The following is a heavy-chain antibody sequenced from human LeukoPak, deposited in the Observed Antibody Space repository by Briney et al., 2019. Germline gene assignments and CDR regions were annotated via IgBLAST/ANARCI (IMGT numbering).Heavy chain of an antibody. J-gene: IGHJ4*02. Sequence: GGSLRLSCAASGFTFSNYGMHWVRQAPGKGLEWVANIKLDGTEKYYVDSVKGRFTISRDNAKNSLYLQMNSLRAEDTAVYYCASDRFYFGVWGQGTLVTVSS. CDR2: IKLDGTEK. CDR3: ASDRFYFGV. D-gene: IGHD3-16*01. CDR1: GFTFSNYG. V-gene: IGHV3-7*05.